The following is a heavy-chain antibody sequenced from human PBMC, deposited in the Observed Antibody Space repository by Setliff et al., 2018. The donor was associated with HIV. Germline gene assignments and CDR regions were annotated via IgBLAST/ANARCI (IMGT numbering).Heavy chain of an antibody. D-gene: IGHD6-19*01. J-gene: IGHJ3*02. CDR3: ARYALAVPGYHNAFDI. CDR1: GFIFGDYW. V-gene: IGHV3-7*01. Sequence: PGGSLRLSCASSGFIFGDYWMTWVRQAPGKGLEWVASIKQDGITKYYVDSVKGRFTISRDNAKNSLYLQMNSLRAEDTAVYYCARYALAVPGYHNAFDIWGQGTMVTVSS. CDR2: IKQDGITK.